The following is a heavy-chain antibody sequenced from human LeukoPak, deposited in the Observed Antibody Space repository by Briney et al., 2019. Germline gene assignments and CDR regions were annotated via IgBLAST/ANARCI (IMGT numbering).Heavy chain of an antibody. Sequence: SETLSLTCTVSGGSVSSGSYYWSWIRQPPGKGLEWIGYIYYSGSTNYNPSLKSRVTISVDTSKNQFSLKLSSVTAADTAVYYCARLVRFAGWFDPWGQGTLVTVSS. V-gene: IGHV4-61*01. CDR3: ARLVRFAGWFDP. CDR2: IYYSGST. CDR1: GGSVSSGSYY. D-gene: IGHD6-6*01. J-gene: IGHJ5*02.